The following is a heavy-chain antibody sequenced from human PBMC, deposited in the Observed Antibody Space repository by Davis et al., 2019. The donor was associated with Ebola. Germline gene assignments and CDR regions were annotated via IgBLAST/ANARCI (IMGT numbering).Heavy chain of an antibody. CDR1: GGSISSGGYS. D-gene: IGHD3-22*01. V-gene: IGHV4-30-2*01. CDR3: ARDHTYYYDSSGYYYGGWFDP. CDR2: IYHSGST. J-gene: IGHJ5*02. Sequence: SETLSLTCAVSGGSISSGGYSWSWIRQPPGKGLEWIGYIYHSGSTYYNPSLKSRVTISVDRSKNQFSLKLSSVTAADTAVYYCARDHTYYYDSSGYYYGGWFDPWGQGTLVTVSS.